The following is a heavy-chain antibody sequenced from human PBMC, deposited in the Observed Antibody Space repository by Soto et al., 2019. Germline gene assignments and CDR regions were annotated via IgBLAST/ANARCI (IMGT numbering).Heavy chain of an antibody. CDR2: TYYRSKWYN. D-gene: IGHD3-10*01. V-gene: IGHV6-1*01. Sequence: SQTLSLTCAISGDSVSSNSAAWNWIRQSPSRGLEWLGRTYYRSKWYNDYAVSVKSRITINPDTSKNQFSLQLNSVTPEDAAVYYWAREFVRGVIYNYYYGMDVWGQGTPVTVSS. CDR3: AREFVRGVIYNYYYGMDV. J-gene: IGHJ6*02. CDR1: GDSVSSNSAA.